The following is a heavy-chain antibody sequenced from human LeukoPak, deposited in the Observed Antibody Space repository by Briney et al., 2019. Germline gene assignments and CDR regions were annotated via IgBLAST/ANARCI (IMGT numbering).Heavy chain of an antibody. D-gene: IGHD2-15*01. V-gene: IGHV3-30*02. CDR1: GFTFSSYG. CDR3: AKVGYCSGGSCLQN. J-gene: IGHJ4*02. Sequence: GGSLRLSCAASGFTFSSYGMHWVRQAPGKGLEWVAFIRYDGSNKYYADSVKGRFTISRDNSKNTLYLQMNSLRAEDTAVYYCAKVGYCSGGSCLQNWGQGTLVTVSS. CDR2: IRYDGSNK.